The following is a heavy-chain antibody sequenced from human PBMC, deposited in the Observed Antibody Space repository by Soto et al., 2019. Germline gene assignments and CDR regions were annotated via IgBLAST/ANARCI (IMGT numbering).Heavy chain of an antibody. CDR2: INHSGST. V-gene: IGHV4-34*01. CDR1: GGSFSGYY. J-gene: IGHJ6*04. CDR3: ARGLPSHWNSDYYGMDV. Sequence: SETLSLTCAVYGGSFSGYYWSWIRQPPGKGLEWIGEINHSGSTNYNPSLKSRVTISVDTSKNQFSLKLSSVTAADTAVYYCARGLPSHWNSDYYGMDVWGKGTTVT. D-gene: IGHD1-7*01.